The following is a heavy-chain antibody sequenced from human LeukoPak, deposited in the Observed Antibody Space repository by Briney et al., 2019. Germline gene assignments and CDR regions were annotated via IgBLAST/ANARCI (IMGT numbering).Heavy chain of an antibody. Sequence: GGSLRLSCAASGFTFSNYAMSWVRQAPGKGLEWVSAINNSGGSTYYADSVKGRFTISRDNSKNTLYLQMNSLRAEDTAVYYCALYDFWSGYYLDFDYRGQGTLVTVSS. CDR3: ALYDFWSGYYLDFDY. D-gene: IGHD3-3*01. J-gene: IGHJ4*02. V-gene: IGHV3-23*01. CDR2: INNSGGST. CDR1: GFTFSNYA.